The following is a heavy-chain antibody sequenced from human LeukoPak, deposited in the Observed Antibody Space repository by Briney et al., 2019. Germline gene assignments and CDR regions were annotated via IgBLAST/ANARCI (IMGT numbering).Heavy chain of an antibody. CDR3: ARETCTNGVCYPRGYYYYMDV. V-gene: IGHV1-8*01. CDR1: GYTFTSYD. D-gene: IGHD2-8*01. CDR2: MNPNSGNT. J-gene: IGHJ6*03. Sequence: ASVKVSCKASGYTFTSYDINWVRQATGQGLEWMGWMNPNSGNTGYAQKFQDRVTMTRNTSISTAYMELSSLRSEDTAVYYCARETCTNGVCYPRGYYYYMDVWGKGPRSPSP.